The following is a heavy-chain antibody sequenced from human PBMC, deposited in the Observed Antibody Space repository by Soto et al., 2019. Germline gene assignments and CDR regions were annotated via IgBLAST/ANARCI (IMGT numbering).Heavy chain of an antibody. V-gene: IGHV4-39*01. D-gene: IGHD4-17*01. CDR2: IYYSGST. Sequence: SETLSLTCTVSGDSISSSSDYWGWIRQPPGKGLEWIGTIYYSGSTYYNPSLKSRVTISVDTSKNQFSLKLSSMTAADTAVYYCARPNGDYGRNNWFDPWGRGTLVTVSS. CDR1: GDSISSSSDY. CDR3: ARPNGDYGRNNWFDP. J-gene: IGHJ5*02.